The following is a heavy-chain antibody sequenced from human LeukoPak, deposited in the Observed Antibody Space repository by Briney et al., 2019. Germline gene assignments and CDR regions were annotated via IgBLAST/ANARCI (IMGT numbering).Heavy chain of an antibody. CDR3: AKSDDYNDRYYFVS. J-gene: IGHJ4*02. CDR2: ISSSSDTI. Sequence: GGSLRLSCAASGFTFSTYSMNWLRQAPGKGLEWVSYISSSSDTIYYADSVKGRFTISRDNAKNSLYLQMNSLRDQDTAVYYCAKSDDYNDRYYFVSWGQGTLVTVSS. D-gene: IGHD5-24*01. V-gene: IGHV3-48*02. CDR1: GFTFSTYS.